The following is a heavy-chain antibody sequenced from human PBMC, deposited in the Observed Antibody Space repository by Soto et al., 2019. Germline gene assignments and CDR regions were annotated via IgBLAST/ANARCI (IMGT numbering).Heavy chain of an antibody. Sequence: GESLKISCAASGFTFSSYAMSWVRQAPGKGLEWVSAISGSGGSTYYADSVKGRFTISRDNSKNTLYLQMNSLRAEDTAVYYCARIEGVGYYYFDYWGQGTLVTVSS. D-gene: IGHD3-3*01. CDR1: GFTFSSYA. CDR3: ARIEGVGYYYFDY. V-gene: IGHV3-23*01. CDR2: ISGSGGST. J-gene: IGHJ4*02.